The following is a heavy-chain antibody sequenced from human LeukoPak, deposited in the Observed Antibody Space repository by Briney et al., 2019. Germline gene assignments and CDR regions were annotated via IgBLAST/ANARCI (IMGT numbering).Heavy chain of an antibody. CDR2: IDTDGSST. Sequence: GGSLRLSCAASGFTFSSSWMHGVRQAPGKGLVWVSHIDTDGSSTSYADSVEGRFTISRDNAQNTLYLQMNSLRAEDTAVYYCASGYCSGGRCFSWGQGTLVTVSS. V-gene: IGHV3-74*01. J-gene: IGHJ5*02. CDR3: ASGYCSGGRCFS. D-gene: IGHD2-15*01. CDR1: GFTFSSSW.